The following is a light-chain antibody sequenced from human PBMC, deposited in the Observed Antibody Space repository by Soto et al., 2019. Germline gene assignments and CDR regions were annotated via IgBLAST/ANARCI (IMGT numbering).Light chain of an antibody. V-gene: IGKV3-20*01. Sequence: EIVLTQSPRTLSLSAGERATLSCRASQSVRSSYLAWYQQKPGQAPRLLIYGASSRATGIPDRISGSGSGTDFTLTIRRLEPEDFAVYYCQQYGRPPQTFGQGTKVDIK. J-gene: IGKJ1*01. CDR3: QQYGRPPQT. CDR2: GAS. CDR1: QSVRSSY.